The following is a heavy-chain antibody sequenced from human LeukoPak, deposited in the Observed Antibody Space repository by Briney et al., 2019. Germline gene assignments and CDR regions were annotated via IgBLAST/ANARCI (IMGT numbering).Heavy chain of an antibody. Sequence: PQASVKVSCKASGYTFTSYGISWVRQAPGQGLEWMGWISAYNSNTNYAQKLQGRVTMTTDTSTSTAYMELRSLRSDDTAVYYCARDLSIAAAGNQFDYWGQGTLVTVSS. V-gene: IGHV1-18*01. CDR2: ISAYNSNT. CDR3: ARDLSIAAAGNQFDY. D-gene: IGHD6-13*01. CDR1: GYTFTSYG. J-gene: IGHJ4*02.